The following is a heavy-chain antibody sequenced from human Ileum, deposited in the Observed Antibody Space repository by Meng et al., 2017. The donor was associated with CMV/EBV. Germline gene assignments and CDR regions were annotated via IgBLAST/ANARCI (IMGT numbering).Heavy chain of an antibody. J-gene: IGHJ4*02. D-gene: IGHD5-18*01. V-gene: IGHV7-4-1*02. CDR1: GYTCFDYG. CDR2: INVYSGNP. CDR3: TRGAGEHTAKFDY. Sequence: QVQLVQSGSELKEPGASVKVSCKTSGYTCFDYGINWVRQAPGQRLEWMGWINVYSGNPTYAQDFTGRFVFSLDTSVSTAYLQINSLRAEDTAVYYCTRGAGEHTAKFDYWGQGTLVTVSS.